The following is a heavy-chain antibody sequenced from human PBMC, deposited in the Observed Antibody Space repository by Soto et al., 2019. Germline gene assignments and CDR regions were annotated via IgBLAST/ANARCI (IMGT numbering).Heavy chain of an antibody. J-gene: IGHJ3*02. CDR3: ASDVLTYPYENSGYYFDGFDT. CDR2: IVVGSGNT. D-gene: IGHD3-22*01. Sequence: QMQLVQSGPEVKKPGTSVKVSCKASGLTFIDSAVQWVRQTRGHRLDWIGWIVVGSGNTNYAQEFQGRVTITRDMSTNTVYMELSSLRSEDSAVFYCASDVLTYPYENSGYYFDGFDTWGQGTMVTVSS. V-gene: IGHV1-58*01. CDR1: GLTFIDSA.